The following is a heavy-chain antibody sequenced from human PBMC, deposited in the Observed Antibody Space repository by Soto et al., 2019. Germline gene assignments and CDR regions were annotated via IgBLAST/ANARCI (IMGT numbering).Heavy chain of an antibody. CDR3: EGYYDHTSGPFDP. Sequence: QVKLVQSGAEVKKPEASVRVSCKASGYTSTNYYMPWVRQAPGQGLEWMGMINPRGDSYAQKFRGRSTRTRDTSTSTVYLELSSLRSEDTAVYYCEGYYDHTSGPFDPWGQGTLVTVSS. CDR1: GYTSTNYY. J-gene: IGHJ5*02. V-gene: IGHV1-46*01. CDR2: INPRGD. D-gene: IGHD3-22*01.